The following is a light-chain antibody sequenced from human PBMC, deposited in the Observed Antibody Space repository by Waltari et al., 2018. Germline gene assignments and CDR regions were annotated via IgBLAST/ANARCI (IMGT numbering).Light chain of an antibody. CDR1: QGISRR. J-gene: IGKJ5*01. CDR2: GAS. CDR3: HLANSFPYT. Sequence: DIQMTQSPSSVSASIGDRVTITCRASQGISRRLAWYQQKPGKAPKLRIYGASTLQSGVPSRFSCSGSGTDFTLTISSLQPEDFATYYCHLANSFPYTFGQGTRLDIK. V-gene: IGKV1-12*02.